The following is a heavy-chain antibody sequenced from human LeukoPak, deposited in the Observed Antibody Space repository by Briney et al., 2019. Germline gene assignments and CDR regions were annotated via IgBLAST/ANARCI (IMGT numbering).Heavy chain of an antibody. J-gene: IGHJ4*02. D-gene: IGHD3-22*01. CDR1: GYTFTSYD. Sequence: ASVKVSCKASGYTFTSYDINWARQATGQGLEWMGWMNPNSGNTGYAQKFQGRVTMTRNTSISTAYMELSSLRSGDTAVYYCLGVVDYYDSSGYYYVVWGQGTLVTVSS. CDR2: MNPNSGNT. V-gene: IGHV1-8*01. CDR3: LGVVDYYDSSGYYYVV.